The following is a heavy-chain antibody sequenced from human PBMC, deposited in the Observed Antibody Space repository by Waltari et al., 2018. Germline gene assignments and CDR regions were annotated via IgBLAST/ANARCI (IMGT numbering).Heavy chain of an antibody. CDR1: GFSPSTSGVG. CDR3: AHAADPYFHDTSGHFLDY. J-gene: IGHJ4*02. D-gene: IGHD3-22*01. V-gene: IGHV2-5*01. Sequence: QVTLKESGPTVVKPTQTLTLTCTSSGFSPSTSGVGVAWFRQPPGKALEWLALIYWNDNRRYSPSLKNRLTIFKDSSKNQVVLTMTAMDPVDTATYYCAHAADPYFHDTSGHFLDYWGQGILVIVSS. CDR2: IYWNDNR.